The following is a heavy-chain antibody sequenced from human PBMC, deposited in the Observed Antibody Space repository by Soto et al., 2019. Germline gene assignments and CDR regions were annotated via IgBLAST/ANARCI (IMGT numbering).Heavy chain of an antibody. CDR3: ARDRTGTTDFAFDI. J-gene: IGHJ3*02. V-gene: IGHV3-7*04. Sequence: EVPLVESGGGLVQPGGSLRLSCAASGFTFSSYWMSWVRQAPGKGLEWVANIKQDGSEKYYVDSVKGRFTISRDNAKNSLYLQMNSLRAEDTAVYYCARDRTGTTDFAFDIWGQGTMVTVSS. CDR1: GFTFSSYW. D-gene: IGHD1-1*01. CDR2: IKQDGSEK.